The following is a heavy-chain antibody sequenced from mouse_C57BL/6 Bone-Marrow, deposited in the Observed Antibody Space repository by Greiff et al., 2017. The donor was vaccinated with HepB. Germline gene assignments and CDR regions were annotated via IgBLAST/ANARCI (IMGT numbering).Heavy chain of an antibody. J-gene: IGHJ1*03. CDR3: ARLLLRYGWYFDV. D-gene: IGHD1-1*01. Sequence: VKLMESGPGLVQPSQSLSITCTVSGFSLTSYGVHWVRQSPGKGLEWLGVIWSGGSTDYNAAFISRLSISKDNSKSQVFFKMNSLQADDTAIYYCARLLLRYGWYFDVWGTGTTVTVSS. CDR2: IWSGGST. CDR1: GFSLTSYG. V-gene: IGHV2-2*01.